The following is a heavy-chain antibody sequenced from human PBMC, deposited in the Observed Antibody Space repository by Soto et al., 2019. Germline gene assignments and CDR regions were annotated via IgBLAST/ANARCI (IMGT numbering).Heavy chain of an antibody. Sequence: EVQLLESGGGLVQPGGSLRLSCAASGFTFSSYAMSWVRQAPGKGLEWVSAISGSGGSTYYADSVKGRFTISRDNSKNTLYLQMNSLRAEDTAVYYCAKDDSSSWNGVYYFDYWGQGTLVTVSS. J-gene: IGHJ4*02. D-gene: IGHD6-13*01. CDR1: GFTFSSYA. CDR3: AKDDSSSWNGVYYFDY. V-gene: IGHV3-23*01. CDR2: ISGSGGST.